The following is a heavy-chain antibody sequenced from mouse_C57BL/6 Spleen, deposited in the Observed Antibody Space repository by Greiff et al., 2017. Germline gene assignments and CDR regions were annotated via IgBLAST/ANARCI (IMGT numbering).Heavy chain of an antibody. Sequence: EVQLVESGPGLVKPSQSLSLTCSVTGYSITSGYYWNWIRQFPGNKLEWMGYISYDGSNNYNPSLKNRISITLDTSKNQFFLKLNSVTTEDTATYYCARADDGYSSFDYWGQGTTLTVSS. CDR2: ISYDGSN. D-gene: IGHD2-3*01. CDR3: ARADDGYSSFDY. V-gene: IGHV3-6*01. CDR1: GYSITSGYY. J-gene: IGHJ2*01.